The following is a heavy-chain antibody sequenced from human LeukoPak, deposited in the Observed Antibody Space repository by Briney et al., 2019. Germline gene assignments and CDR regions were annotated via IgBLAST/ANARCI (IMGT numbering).Heavy chain of an antibody. J-gene: IGHJ3*02. Sequence: QAGGSLRLSCAASGFTFSSYGMHWVRQAPGKGLEWVAVISYDGSNKYYADSVKGRFTISRDNSKNTLYLQMNSLRAEDTAVYYCAKLDSYASNYYDSSGHTPPLDAFDIWGQGTMVTVSS. CDR3: AKLDSYASNYYDSSGHTPPLDAFDI. CDR2: ISYDGSNK. CDR1: GFTFSSYG. D-gene: IGHD3-22*01. V-gene: IGHV3-30*18.